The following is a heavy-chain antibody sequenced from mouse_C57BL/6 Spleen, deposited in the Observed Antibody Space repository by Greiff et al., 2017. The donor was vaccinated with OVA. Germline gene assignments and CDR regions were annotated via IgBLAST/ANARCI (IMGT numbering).Heavy chain of an antibody. CDR1: GYAFTNYL. V-gene: IGHV1-54*01. CDR3: ARPYDGELRGYFDY. Sequence: VQLQQSGAELVRPGTSVKVSCKASGYAFTNYLIEWVKQRPGQGLEWIGVINPGSGGTNYNEKFKGKATLTADKSSSTAYMQLSSLTSEDSAVYFCARPYDGELRGYFDYWGQGTTLTVSS. J-gene: IGHJ2*01. D-gene: IGHD1-2*01. CDR2: INPGSGGT.